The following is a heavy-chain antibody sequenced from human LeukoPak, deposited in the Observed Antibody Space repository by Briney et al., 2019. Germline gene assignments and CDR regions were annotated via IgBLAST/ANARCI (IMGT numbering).Heavy chain of an antibody. CDR3: ARVAIFGVVISLRYGMDV. CDR1: GGTFISYA. D-gene: IGHD3-3*01. V-gene: IGHV1-69*13. J-gene: IGHJ6*02. CDR2: IIPIFGTA. Sequence: SVKVSCKASGGTFISYAISWVRQAPGQGLEWMGGIIPIFGTANYAQKFQGRVTITADGSTSTAYMELSSLRSEDTAVYYCARVAIFGVVISLRYGMDVWGQGTTVTVSS.